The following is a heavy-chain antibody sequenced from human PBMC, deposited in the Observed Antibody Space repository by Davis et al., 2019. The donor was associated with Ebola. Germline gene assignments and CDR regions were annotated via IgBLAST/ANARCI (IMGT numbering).Heavy chain of an antibody. CDR2: INPSGGST. Sequence: GESLKISCAASGYTFTSYYMHWVRQAPGQGLEWMGIINPSGGSTSYAQKFQGRVTMTRDTSTSTVYMELSSLRSEDTAVYYCARENPPGIAVAGTSPDFDYWGQGTLVTVSS. D-gene: IGHD6-19*01. V-gene: IGHV1-46*01. CDR1: GYTFTSYY. CDR3: ARENPPGIAVAGTSPDFDY. J-gene: IGHJ4*02.